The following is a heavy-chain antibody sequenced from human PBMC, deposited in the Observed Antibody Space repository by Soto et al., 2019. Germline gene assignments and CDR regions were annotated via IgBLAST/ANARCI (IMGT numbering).Heavy chain of an antibody. CDR2: ISYDGGNK. CDR3: ARGGYDSSGYYYVGAFDI. V-gene: IGHV3-30-3*01. CDR1: GFTFSSYA. D-gene: IGHD3-22*01. J-gene: IGHJ3*02. Sequence: VGSLRLSCSASGFTFSSYAMHWVRQAPGKGLEWAAVISYDGGNKYYADSVKGRFTISRDNSKNTLYLQMNSLRAEDTAVYYCARGGYDSSGYYYVGAFDIWGQGTMVTVSS.